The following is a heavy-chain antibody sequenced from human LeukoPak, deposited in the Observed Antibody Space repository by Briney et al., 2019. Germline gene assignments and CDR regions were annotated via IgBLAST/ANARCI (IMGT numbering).Heavy chain of an antibody. J-gene: IGHJ6*02. CDR2: LNTNTGNP. CDR1: GYTFTNYA. D-gene: IGHD2-15*01. CDR3: ARVYRTPFPGLGEKDYYYYGMDV. Sequence: GASVKVSCKASGYTFTNYAMNWVRQAPGQGLEWMGWLNTNTGNPTYAQGFTGRFVFSLDTSVSTAYLQISSLKAEDTAVYYCARVYRTPFPGLGEKDYYYYGMDVWGQGTTVTVSS. V-gene: IGHV7-4-1*02.